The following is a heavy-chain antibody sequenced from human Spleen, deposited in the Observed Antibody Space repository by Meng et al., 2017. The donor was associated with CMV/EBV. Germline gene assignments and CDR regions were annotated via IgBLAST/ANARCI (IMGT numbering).Heavy chain of an antibody. V-gene: IGHV2-5*01. J-gene: IGHJ4*02. CDR1: GFPLSTLGLG. CDR2: IYWHDHK. CDR3: PHSRPGDELDY. Sequence: QITLKESGPTMVKTTQTLSLTCTFSGFPLSTLGLGVGGIRQPHAKAMQSLALIYWHDHKRYSQSLKSSNNITKDPSKHMVVLTMTNITPVDTDTYHCPHSRPGDELDYWGQGTLVTVSS.